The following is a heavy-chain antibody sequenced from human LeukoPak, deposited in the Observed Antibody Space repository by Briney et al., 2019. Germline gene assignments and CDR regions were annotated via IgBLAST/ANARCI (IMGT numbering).Heavy chain of an antibody. CDR2: INWNGRIT. V-gene: IGHV3-20*04. CDR1: GFTFDDYA. CDR3: AKGSVQLWLRDTYYYMDV. Sequence: GGSLRLSCAASGFTFDDYAMNWVRQVPGRGLEWVSGINWNGRITEYADSVKDRFTISRQNTKNSLYLYMNNLGGEDTALYFCAKGSVQLWLRDTYYYMDVWGKGTTVTVSS. D-gene: IGHD5-18*01. J-gene: IGHJ6*03.